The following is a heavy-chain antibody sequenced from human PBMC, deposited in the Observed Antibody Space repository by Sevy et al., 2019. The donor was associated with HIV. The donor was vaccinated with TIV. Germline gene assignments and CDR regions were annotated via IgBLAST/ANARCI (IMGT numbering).Heavy chain of an antibody. CDR1: GVSISNYY. J-gene: IGHJ4*02. V-gene: IGHV4-59*01. D-gene: IGHD6-13*01. Sequence: TLSLTCTVSGVSISNYYWAWIRQPPGKGLECVGFSGSTNYNPSLKSRVTTSVDTSKNHFSLKLSSVTVADTTIYYCARGGPNQHQLDYFDYWGQGTLVTVSS. CDR2: SGST. CDR3: ARGGPNQHQLDYFDY.